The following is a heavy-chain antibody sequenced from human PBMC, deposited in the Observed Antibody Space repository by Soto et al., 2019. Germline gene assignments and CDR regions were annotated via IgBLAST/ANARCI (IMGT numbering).Heavy chain of an antibody. CDR1: GFTFSSYA. D-gene: IGHD3-10*01. CDR2: ISGSGGST. V-gene: IGHV3-23*01. Sequence: PGGSLRLSCAASGFTFSSYAMSWVRQAPGKGLEWVSAISGSGGSTYYADSVKGRFTISRDNSKNTLYLQMNSLRAEDTAVYYCAKGGHITMVREGNYYYYGMDVRGQGTKVTVSS. CDR3: AKGGHITMVREGNYYYYGMDV. J-gene: IGHJ6*02.